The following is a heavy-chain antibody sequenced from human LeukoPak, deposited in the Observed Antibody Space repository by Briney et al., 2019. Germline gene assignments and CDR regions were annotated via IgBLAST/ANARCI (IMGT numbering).Heavy chain of an antibody. V-gene: IGHV3-53*01. CDR2: IYSGGST. Sequence: GGSLRLSCAASGFTFSSYGIIWVRQAPGKGLEWVSVIYSGGSTYYADSSKGRFTISRDNSKNTLYLQMNSLRAEDTAVYYCARDPYYDSSGYCWGQGTLVTVSS. CDR1: GFTFSSYG. D-gene: IGHD3-22*01. J-gene: IGHJ4*02. CDR3: ARDPYYDSSGYC.